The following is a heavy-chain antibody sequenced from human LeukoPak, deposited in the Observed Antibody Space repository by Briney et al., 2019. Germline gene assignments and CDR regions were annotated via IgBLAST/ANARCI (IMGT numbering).Heavy chain of an antibody. CDR1: GGSIRNDY. CDR3: ARHSYGVGLAY. Sequence: SETLSLTCAVSGGSIRNDYWSWIRQPPGKGLEWIGHIFYSGSGNTMNTLYNPSFESRVTISADTSKNQYSLDLRSLTAADTAMFYCARHSYGVGLAYWGQGILVTVSS. D-gene: IGHD4-17*01. J-gene: IGHJ4*02. CDR2: IFYSGSGNTMNT. V-gene: IGHV4-59*08.